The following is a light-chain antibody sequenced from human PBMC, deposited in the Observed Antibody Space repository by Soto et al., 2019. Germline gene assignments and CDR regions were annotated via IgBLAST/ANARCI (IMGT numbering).Light chain of an antibody. V-gene: IGLV1-51*01. CDR3: GTWDSSLSAGV. J-gene: IGLJ2*01. CDR2: DNN. CDR1: SSNIGHNY. Sequence: QSVLTQPPSVSAAPGQTVTISCSGSSSNIGHNYVSWYQQLPGTAPKLLIYDNNTRPSVIPDRFSGYKSGTSATLGINGLQTGDEADYYCGTWDSSLSAGVFGRGTKLTVL.